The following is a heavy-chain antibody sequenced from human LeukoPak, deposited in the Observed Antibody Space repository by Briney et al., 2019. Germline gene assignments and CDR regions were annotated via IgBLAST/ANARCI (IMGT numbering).Heavy chain of an antibody. CDR1: GGSFSGYY. V-gene: IGHV4-34*01. CDR2: INHSGST. Sequence: PSETLSLTCAVYGGSFSGYYWSWIRQPPGKGLEWIGEINHSGSTYYNPSLKSRVTISVDTSKNQFSLKLSSVTAADTAVYYCARGKRTFDYWGQGTLVTVSS. J-gene: IGHJ4*02. CDR3: ARGKRTFDY.